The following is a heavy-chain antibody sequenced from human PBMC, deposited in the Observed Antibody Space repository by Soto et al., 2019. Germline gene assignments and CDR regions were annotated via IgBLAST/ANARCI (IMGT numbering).Heavy chain of an antibody. Sequence: LVKVSCKASGGTFSTHAIIWVRQAPGHGLEWMGGIIPISGTTYYTQKFQGRVTITADEPTSTAFMELSSLKSDDTAVFYCARGYCSGGNCYSGMDVWGQGTMVTVSS. CDR3: ARGYCSGGNCYSGMDV. J-gene: IGHJ6*02. CDR2: IIPISGTT. D-gene: IGHD2-15*01. CDR1: GGTFSTHA. V-gene: IGHV1-69*13.